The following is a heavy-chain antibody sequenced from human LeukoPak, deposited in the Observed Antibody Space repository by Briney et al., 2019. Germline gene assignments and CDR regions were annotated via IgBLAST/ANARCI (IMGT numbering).Heavy chain of an antibody. CDR2: IYSDNT. Sequence: GGSLRLSCTVSGFTVSSNSMSWVRQAPGKGLEWVSFIYSDNTHYSDSVTGRFTISRDNSKNTLYPQMNSLRAEDTAVYYCARRAGAYSHPYDYWGQGTLVTVSS. V-gene: IGHV3-53*01. CDR3: ARRAGAYSHPYDY. CDR1: GFTVSSNS. J-gene: IGHJ4*02. D-gene: IGHD4/OR15-4a*01.